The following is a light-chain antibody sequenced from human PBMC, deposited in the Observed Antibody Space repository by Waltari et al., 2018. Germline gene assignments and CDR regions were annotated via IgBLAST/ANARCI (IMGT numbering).Light chain of an antibody. CDR1: QSVGRT. CDR3: QHYVRLPAT. V-gene: IGKV3-20*01. J-gene: IGKJ1*01. Sequence: DIELTQSPGSLYLSPGERTTLFCRASQSVGRTLAWYQQTPGQAPRGLIYGTSSRATDIPDRLSGSGSGTDFSLTINRLEPEDCAVYYFQHYVRLPATFGQGTRVEIQ. CDR2: GTS.